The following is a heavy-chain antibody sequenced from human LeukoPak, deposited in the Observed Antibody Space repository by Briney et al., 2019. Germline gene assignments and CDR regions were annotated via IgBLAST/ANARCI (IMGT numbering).Heavy chain of an antibody. CDR3: ARASYCSSTSLLCAFDI. V-gene: IGHV4-61*02. D-gene: IGHD2-2*01. Sequence: SETLSLTCTVSGGSISSGSYYWSWIRQPAGKGLEWIGRIYTSGSTNYNPSLKSRVTISVDTSKNQFSLKLSSVTAADTAVYYCARASYCSSTSLLCAFDIWGQGTMVTVSS. CDR2: IYTSGST. J-gene: IGHJ3*02. CDR1: GGSISSGSYY.